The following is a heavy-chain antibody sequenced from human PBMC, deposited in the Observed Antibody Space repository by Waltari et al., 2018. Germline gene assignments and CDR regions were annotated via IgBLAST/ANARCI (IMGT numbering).Heavy chain of an antibody. CDR2: INHAGNI. J-gene: IGHJ3*01. Sequence: QVQLQQWGAGLLKPSETLSLTCGVRGGPFSPYYWRWIRQSPGKGLEWIGEINHAGNIHYNPSFKSRVTMSIDTARNQFSLEVKSVIAADTAVYFCARISGLDYATPMWGLGTVVTVSS. V-gene: IGHV4-34*01. CDR1: GGPFSPYY. D-gene: IGHD5-12*01. CDR3: ARISGLDYATPM.